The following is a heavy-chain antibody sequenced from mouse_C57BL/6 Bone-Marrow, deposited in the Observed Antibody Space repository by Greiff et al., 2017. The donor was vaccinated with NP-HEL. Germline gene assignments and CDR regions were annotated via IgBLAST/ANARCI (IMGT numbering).Heavy chain of an antibody. V-gene: IGHV1-50*01. CDR2: IDPSDSYT. D-gene: IGHD1-1*01. CDR1: GYTFTSYW. J-gene: IGHJ2*01. Sequence: VQLQQPGAELVKPGASVKLSCKASGYTFTSYWMQWVKQRPGQGLEWIGEIDPSDSYTNYNQKFKGKATLTVDTSSSTAYMQLSSLTSEDSAVYYCARRAVRLYYMDYWGQGTTLTVSS. CDR3: ARRAVRLYYMDY.